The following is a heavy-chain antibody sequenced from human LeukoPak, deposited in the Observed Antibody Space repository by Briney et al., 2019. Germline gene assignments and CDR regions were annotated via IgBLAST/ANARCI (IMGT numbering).Heavy chain of an antibody. V-gene: IGHV3-9*03. Sequence: GGSLRLSCAASGFTFSSYEMNWVRQAPGKGLEGVSGISWNSGSIGYADSVKGRFTISRDNAKNSLYLQMNSLRAEDMALYYCAKDIKGAIVVVTIDYWGQGTLVTVSS. D-gene: IGHD3-22*01. CDR3: AKDIKGAIVVVTIDY. CDR1: GFTFSSYE. CDR2: ISWNSGSI. J-gene: IGHJ4*02.